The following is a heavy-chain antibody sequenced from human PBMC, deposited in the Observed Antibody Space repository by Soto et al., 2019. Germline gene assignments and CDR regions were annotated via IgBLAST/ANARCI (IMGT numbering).Heavy chain of an antibody. CDR2: IYYSGST. V-gene: IGHV4-59*01. CDR1: GGPISSYY. CDR3: ARGSSGWPPRLDY. D-gene: IGHD6-19*01. Sequence: QVQLQESGPGLVKPSETLSLNCTVSGGPISSYYWSWIRQSPGKGLEWIGYIYYSGSTNYNPSLKGRVPISXDXAKNQFSLELSSVTAADTAVYYCARGSSGWPPRLDYWGQGTLVTVSS. J-gene: IGHJ4*02.